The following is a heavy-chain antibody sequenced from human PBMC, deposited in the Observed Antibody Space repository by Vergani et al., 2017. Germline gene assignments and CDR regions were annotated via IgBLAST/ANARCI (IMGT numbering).Heavy chain of an antibody. J-gene: IGHJ5*02. CDR3: AKELVTSSGGGLFDP. V-gene: IGHV3-9*02. Sequence: ELQLEESGGGLVLPGRSLRLSCVASGFTSAGYAMHWVRNAPGKGREWVSGISWNSNSIGYADSVKGRLTISRDNAKNSLYLQMKSLRAEATALDYCAKELVTSSGGGLFDPWGQGTLVTVSS. D-gene: IGHD6-25*01. CDR1: GFTSAGYA. CDR2: ISWNSNSI.